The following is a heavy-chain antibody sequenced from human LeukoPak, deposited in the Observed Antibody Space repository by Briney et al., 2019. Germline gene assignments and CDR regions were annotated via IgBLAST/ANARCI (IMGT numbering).Heavy chain of an antibody. CDR3: AKREYYGSGSYAFDI. D-gene: IGHD3-10*01. CDR2: ISYDGSNK. J-gene: IGHJ3*02. V-gene: IGHV3-30*18. Sequence: SGGSLRLSCAASGFTFSSYGMHWVRQAPGKGLEWVAVISYDGSNKYYADSVKGRFTISRDNSKNTLYLQMNSLRAEDTAVYYCAKREYYGSGSYAFDIWGQGTMVTVSS. CDR1: GFTFSSYG.